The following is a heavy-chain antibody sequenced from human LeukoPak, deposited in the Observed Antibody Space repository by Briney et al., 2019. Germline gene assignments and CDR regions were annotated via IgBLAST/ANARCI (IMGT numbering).Heavy chain of an antibody. CDR1: GFTVSSNY. CDR2: IYSGGST. D-gene: IGHD1-7*01. V-gene: IGHV3-66*02. J-gene: IGHJ6*03. CDR3: ARDKGGITGTTRYYYYYMDV. Sequence: GGSLRLSCAASGFTVSSNYMSWVRQAPGKGLEWVSVIYSGGSTYYADSVKGRFTISRDNSKNTLYLQMNSLRAEDTAVYYCARDKGGITGTTRYYYYYMDVWGKGTTVTVSS.